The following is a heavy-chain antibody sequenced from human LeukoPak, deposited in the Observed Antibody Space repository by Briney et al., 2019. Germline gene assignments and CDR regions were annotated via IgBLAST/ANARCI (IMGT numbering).Heavy chain of an antibody. CDR2: ISTSVGTT. CDR1: GFTFSSYA. J-gene: IGHJ4*02. V-gene: IGHV3-23*01. Sequence: GGSLRLSCAASGFTFSSYAMSWVRQAPGKGLEWVSTISTSVGTTYYADSVKGRFTISRDNSKNTLYLQVNSPRADDTAVYYCAKAFPYGSVSLGYWGQGTLVTVSS. CDR3: AKAFPYGSVSLGY. D-gene: IGHD3-10*01.